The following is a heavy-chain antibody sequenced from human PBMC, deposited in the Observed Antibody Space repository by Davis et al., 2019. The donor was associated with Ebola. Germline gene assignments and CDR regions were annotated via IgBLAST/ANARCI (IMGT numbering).Heavy chain of an antibody. J-gene: IGHJ4*02. V-gene: IGHV4-59*01. CDR1: GGSISSYY. D-gene: IGHD6-6*01. CDR2: IHYSGDT. CDR3: ARLRRGSSVDY. Sequence: MPSETLSLTCTVSGGSISSYYWSWIRQPPGKGLEWIGYIHYSGDTKSNPSLKSRVTISVDTSKNQFSLKLNSVTAADTAVYYCARLRRGSSVDYWGQGTLVTVSS.